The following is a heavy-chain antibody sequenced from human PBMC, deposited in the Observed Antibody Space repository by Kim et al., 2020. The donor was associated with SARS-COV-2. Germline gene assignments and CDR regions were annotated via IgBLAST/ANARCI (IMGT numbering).Heavy chain of an antibody. CDR3: AKDSAAAGTGWFDS. Sequence: GGSLRLSCAASGFTFEDYGMSLVRQVPGKGLEWVSSINWNGGTTGYAGFVKGRFTISRDNSKKSLYLQMNSLGAEDTAFYHCAKDSAAAGTGWFDSWGQG. CDR1: GFTFEDYG. D-gene: IGHD6-13*01. V-gene: IGHV3-20*01. J-gene: IGHJ5*02. CDR2: INWNGGTT.